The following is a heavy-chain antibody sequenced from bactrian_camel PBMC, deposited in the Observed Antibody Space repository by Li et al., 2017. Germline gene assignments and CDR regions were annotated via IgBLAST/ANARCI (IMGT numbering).Heavy chain of an antibody. Sequence: VQLVESGGGLVQPGESLRLSCAASGFIFRDHYMNWVRQAPGKGLEWVSIINSGGGSTYSADSVKGRFAISRDNAKNTVYLQMNSLKPEDTALYYCSVATTSGTFNYWGQGTQVTVS. V-gene: IGHV3S40*01. D-gene: IGHD5*01. CDR3: SVATTSGTFNY. J-gene: IGHJ4*01. CDR1: GFIFRDHY. CDR2: INSGGGST.